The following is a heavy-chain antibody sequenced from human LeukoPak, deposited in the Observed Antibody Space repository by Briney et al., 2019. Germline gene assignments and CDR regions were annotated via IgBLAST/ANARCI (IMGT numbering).Heavy chain of an antibody. J-gene: IGHJ4*02. D-gene: IGHD6-19*01. CDR1: GGSFSGYC. V-gene: IGHV4-34*01. CDR3: ARHPSSSGLYYFDY. CDR2: INHERTT. Sequence: SETLSLTCAVFGGSFSGYCWNWIRHPPGKGMEWIAEINHERTTKYNPSLKSRVTISVDTSRNQFSLKLSSVTAADTAFYYCARHPSSSGLYYFDYWGQGTLVTVSS.